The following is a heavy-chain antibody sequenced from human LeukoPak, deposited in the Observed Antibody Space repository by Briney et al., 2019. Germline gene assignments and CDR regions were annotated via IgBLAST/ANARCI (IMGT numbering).Heavy chain of an antibody. V-gene: IGHV4-34*01. D-gene: IGHD1-1*01. CDR2: INHSGGT. J-gene: IGHJ5*02. Sequence: SETLSLTCAVYGGSFSGYYWSWIRQPPGKGLEWIGEINHSGGTNYNSSLKSRVTISVDTSKNQFSLKLSSVTAADTAVYYCASLELDWFDPWGQGTLVTVSS. CDR1: GGSFSGYY. CDR3: ASLELDWFDP.